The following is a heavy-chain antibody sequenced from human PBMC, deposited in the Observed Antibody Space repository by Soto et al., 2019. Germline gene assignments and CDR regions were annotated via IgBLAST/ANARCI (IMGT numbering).Heavy chain of an antibody. CDR3: AREDRYTTSWYSFDS. J-gene: IGHJ4*02. CDR1: GFTVSTSY. Sequence: GGSLRLSCAASGFTVSTSYMNWVRQAPGKGLEWVSVIYAGGTSYYADSVKGRFSISRDNSKNTLYLQMNSLRLEDTAVYYCAREDRYTTSWYSFDSWGQGTLVTVSS. D-gene: IGHD6-13*01. CDR2: IYAGGTS. V-gene: IGHV3-53*01.